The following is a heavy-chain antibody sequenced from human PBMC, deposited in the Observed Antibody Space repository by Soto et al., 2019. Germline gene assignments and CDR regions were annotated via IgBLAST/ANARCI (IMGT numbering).Heavy chain of an antibody. CDR3: ARRVVPAAIGY. Sequence: QVHLQLWGAGLLKPSETLSLTCAVYGASFGGYYWTWVRQSPEKGLEWIGEINHSGSTTYNPSLKSRVTISLDTSRNQFSLKLTSVTAADTAVYYCARRVVPAAIGYWGQGALVTVFS. J-gene: IGHJ4*02. CDR1: GASFGGYY. D-gene: IGHD2-2*01. CDR2: INHSGST. V-gene: IGHV4-34*01.